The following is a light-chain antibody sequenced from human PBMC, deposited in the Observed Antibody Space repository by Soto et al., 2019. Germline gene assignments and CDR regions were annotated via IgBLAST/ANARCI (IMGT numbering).Light chain of an antibody. CDR3: QLYGNSPP. CDR2: GAS. CDR1: QSRGSNF. V-gene: IGKV3-20*01. J-gene: IGKJ5*01. Sequence: IVLWQSPGTLSLSPWERATLSCRTSQSRGSNFLAWYQHKPGQAPKLLIYGASSRAAGIPDRFSGSASGTDFTLTISRLQTEDFAVYYCQLYGNSPPFGGGTRLDIK.